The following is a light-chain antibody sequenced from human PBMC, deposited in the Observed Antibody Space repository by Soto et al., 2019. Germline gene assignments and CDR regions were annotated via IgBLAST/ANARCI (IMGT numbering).Light chain of an antibody. J-gene: IGLJ3*02. CDR1: SGDVGGYNY. V-gene: IGLV2-8*01. CDR2: EVN. CDR3: SSNAASGV. Sequence: QSALTQPPSASGSPGQSVAISCSGTSGDVGGYNYVSWYQQHPGKAPKLIIYEVNKRPSGVPDRFSGSKSGNTASLTVSGLQAEDEADYYCSSNAASGVFGGGTKLTVL.